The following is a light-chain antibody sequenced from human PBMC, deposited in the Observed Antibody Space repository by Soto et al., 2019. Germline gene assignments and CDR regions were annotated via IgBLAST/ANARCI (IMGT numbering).Light chain of an antibody. CDR3: QQYRSYPVT. Sequence: DIQMTQSPSSLSASIGDRVTITCRASHDISNFLAWFQQKPGKAPKSLISAASSLQSGVPSKFSGSGSGTDFTLSISNLQPEDSATYYCQQYRSYPVTFGQGTRLEIK. CDR2: AAS. J-gene: IGKJ5*01. CDR1: HDISNF. V-gene: IGKV1-16*02.